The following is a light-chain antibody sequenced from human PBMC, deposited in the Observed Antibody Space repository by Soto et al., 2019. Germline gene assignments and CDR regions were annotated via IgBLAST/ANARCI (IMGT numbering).Light chain of an antibody. Sequence: DIQMTQSPTSLSESVGDRVTITCRASQGIRNYVAWYQQIPGKAPKLLIYAASTLQSGVPSRFRGSGSGTDFTLTINGLQPEDVATYSCQKYSSVPVFGPGTKVEIK. J-gene: IGKJ3*01. CDR1: QGIRNY. CDR3: QKYSSVPV. V-gene: IGKV1-27*01. CDR2: AAS.